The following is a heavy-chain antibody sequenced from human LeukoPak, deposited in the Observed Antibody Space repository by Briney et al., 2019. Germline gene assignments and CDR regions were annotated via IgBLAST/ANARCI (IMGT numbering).Heavy chain of an antibody. CDR2: ISYDGSNK. V-gene: IGHV3-30*18. CDR3: AKDLPPGGSGHDAFDI. Sequence: PGGSLRLSCAASGFTFSSYGMHWVRQAPGKGLEWVAVISYDGSNKYYADSVKGRFTISRDNSKNTLYLQMNSLRAEDTAVYYCAKDLPPGGSGHDAFDIWGQGTMVTVSS. D-gene: IGHD2-15*01. J-gene: IGHJ3*02. CDR1: GFTFSSYG.